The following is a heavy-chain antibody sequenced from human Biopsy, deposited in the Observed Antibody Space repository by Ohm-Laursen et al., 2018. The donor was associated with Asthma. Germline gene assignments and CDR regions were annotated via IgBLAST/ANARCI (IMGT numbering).Heavy chain of an antibody. CDR2: IYYSGTT. J-gene: IGHJ6*02. Sequence: SDTLSLTCSLSSGSGGYMRSGNYYWGWIRQPPGKGLEWIGSIYYSGTTSYNPSLESRLTVSADTSKNQFSLKLTSVTAADTAVYYCVRGSSSWHHGPFHYYYGLDVWGQGTTATVSS. D-gene: IGHD6-13*01. CDR1: SGSGGYMRSGNYY. V-gene: IGHV4-39*01. CDR3: VRGSSSWHHGPFHYYYGLDV.